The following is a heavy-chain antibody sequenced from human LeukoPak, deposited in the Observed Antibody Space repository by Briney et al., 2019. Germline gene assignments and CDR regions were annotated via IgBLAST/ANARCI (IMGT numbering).Heavy chain of an antibody. D-gene: IGHD4-17*01. J-gene: IGHJ6*02. CDR3: ARIATVTTYYYYYGMDV. CDR1: GYTFTSYG. CDR2: ISAYNGNT. Sequence: ASVKVSCKASGYTFTSYGISWVRQAPGQGLEWMGWISAYNGNTNYAQKLQGRVTMTTDTSTSTAYMELRSLRSDDTAVYYCARIATVTTYYYYYGMDVWGQGTTVTVSS. V-gene: IGHV1-18*01.